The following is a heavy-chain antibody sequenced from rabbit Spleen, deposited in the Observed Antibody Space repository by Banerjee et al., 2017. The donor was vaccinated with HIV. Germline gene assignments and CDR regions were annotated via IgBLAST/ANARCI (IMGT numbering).Heavy chain of an antibody. Sequence: QEQLVESGGGLVQPTGSLTLTCKASGFTLSSYYMNWVRQAPGKGLEWIGYIDPVFGITYYASWVNGRFSISRENAQNTVFLQMTSLTAADTATYFCARGLDIDYTAFDLWGQGTLVTVS. V-gene: IGHV1S47*01. CDR3: ARGLDIDYTAFDL. CDR2: IDPVFGIT. CDR1: GFTLSSYY. J-gene: IGHJ4*01. D-gene: IGHD8-1*01.